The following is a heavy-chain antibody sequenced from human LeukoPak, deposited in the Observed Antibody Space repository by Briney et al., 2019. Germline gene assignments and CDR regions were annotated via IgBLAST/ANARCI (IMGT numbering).Heavy chain of an antibody. CDR1: GGSFTFTSHA. V-gene: IGHV1-69*13. J-gene: IGHJ3*02. CDR2: IIPIYGSA. Sequence: SVKVSCKASGGSFTFTSHAISWMRQAPGQGLEWMGGIIPIYGSATYAQKFQGRVTITSDESTRTVYMELSSLRPEDSAMHYCAGFFYDNSGAAFDIWGQGTMVTVSS. D-gene: IGHD3-22*01. CDR3: AGFFYDNSGAAFDI.